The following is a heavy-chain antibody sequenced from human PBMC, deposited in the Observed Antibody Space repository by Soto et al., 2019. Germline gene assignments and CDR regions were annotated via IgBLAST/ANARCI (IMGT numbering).Heavy chain of an antibody. V-gene: IGHV4-30-2*01. Sequence: SETLSLTCAVSGGSISSGDYSWCWIRQPPGKGLEWIGYFYHSGSSYYNPSLKSRVTISVDRSKNQFSLRLSSVTAADTAVYYCARWGARRYDSAMDVWGQGATVTVSS. CDR1: GGSISSGDYS. CDR3: ARWGARRYDSAMDV. D-gene: IGHD5-12*01. CDR2: FYHSGSS. J-gene: IGHJ6*02.